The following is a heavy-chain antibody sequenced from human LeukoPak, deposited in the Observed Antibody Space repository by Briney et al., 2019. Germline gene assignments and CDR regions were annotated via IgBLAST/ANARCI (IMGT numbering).Heavy chain of an antibody. D-gene: IGHD5-24*01. Sequence: GGSLRLSCAASGFTVSSYSMNWVRQAPGKGLEWISYFSRCSSSIYYADSVKGRFTISRYNAKNSLYLQMKSLRDEDTAVYYCARVRKDGYNANYYYYGMDVWGQGTTVTVSS. CDR3: ARVRKDGYNANYYYYGMDV. CDR2: FSRCSSSI. J-gene: IGHJ6*02. CDR1: GFTVSSYS. V-gene: IGHV3-48*02.